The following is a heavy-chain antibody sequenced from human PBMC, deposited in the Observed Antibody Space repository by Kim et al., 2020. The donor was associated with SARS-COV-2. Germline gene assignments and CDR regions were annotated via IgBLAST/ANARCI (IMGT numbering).Heavy chain of an antibody. CDR2: IDPSDSYT. Sequence: GESLKISCKCSGYSFTSYWISWVRQMPGKGLEWMGRIDPSDSYTNYSPSFQGHVTISADKSISTAYLQWSSLKASDTAMYYCARQLRYCSGGSCYYYYGMDVWGQGTTVTVSS. J-gene: IGHJ6*02. CDR1: GYSFTSYW. D-gene: IGHD2-15*01. V-gene: IGHV5-10-1*01. CDR3: ARQLRYCSGGSCYYYYGMDV.